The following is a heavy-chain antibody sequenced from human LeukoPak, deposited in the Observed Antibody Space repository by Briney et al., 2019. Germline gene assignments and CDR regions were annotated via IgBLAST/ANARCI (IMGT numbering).Heavy chain of an antibody. J-gene: IGHJ4*02. Sequence: SETLSLTCTVSGGSISSYYWTWIRQPAGKGLEWIGRIYTTGSTNYNPSLNSRVTMSVDTSKNQFSLKLSSVSAADTAVYYCARQIAVAGKAGFGYWGQGTLVTVSS. CDR3: ARQIAVAGKAGFGY. CDR1: GGSISSYY. D-gene: IGHD6-19*01. CDR2: IYTTGST. V-gene: IGHV4-4*07.